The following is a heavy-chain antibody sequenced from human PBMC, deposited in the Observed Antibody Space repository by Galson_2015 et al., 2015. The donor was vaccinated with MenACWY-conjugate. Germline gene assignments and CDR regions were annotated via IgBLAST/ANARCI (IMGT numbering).Heavy chain of an antibody. V-gene: IGHV1-69*01. CDR1: GGTFSSYA. D-gene: IGHD3-22*01. J-gene: IGHJ4*02. CDR2: IIPIFGTA. Sequence: CKASGGTFSSYAIRWVRQAPGQGLEWMGGIIPIFGTANYAQKFQGRVTITADESTSTAYMELSSLRSEDTAVYYCARGWHYYDSSGYRNFDYWGQGTLVTVSS. CDR3: ARGWHYYDSSGYRNFDY.